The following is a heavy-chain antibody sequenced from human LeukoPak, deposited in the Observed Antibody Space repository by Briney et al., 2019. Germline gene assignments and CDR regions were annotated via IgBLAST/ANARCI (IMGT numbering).Heavy chain of an antibody. CDR1: RGSTSTYY. J-gene: IGHJ6*03. Sequence: SETLSLTCTVSRGSTSTYYWSWIRQPAGKGLEWIGRIYPSGNTNYNPSLKSRVTISVDTSKNQFSLKLSSVTAADTAVYYCARAGSYYDTEYMDVWGKGTTVTVSS. CDR3: ARAGSYYDTEYMDV. D-gene: IGHD1-26*01. CDR2: IYPSGNT. V-gene: IGHV4-4*07.